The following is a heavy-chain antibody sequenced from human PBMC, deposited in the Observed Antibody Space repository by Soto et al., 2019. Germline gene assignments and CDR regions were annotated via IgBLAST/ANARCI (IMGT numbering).Heavy chain of an antibody. CDR3: ARGGSCYTWFNVS. J-gene: IGHJ4*02. CDR2: IIPVFQTA. D-gene: IGHD3-22*01. V-gene: IGHV1-69*01. Sequence: QEQLVQSGAEVKKPGSSVKVSCKASGGLFSSYPISWVRQVPGQGLEWMGGIIPVFQTAYYTQRFQGRVTIAADESTHTGDLELRRLRSEDPGIYYCARGGSCYTWFNVSGGQGTLVPVPS. CDR1: GGLFSSYP.